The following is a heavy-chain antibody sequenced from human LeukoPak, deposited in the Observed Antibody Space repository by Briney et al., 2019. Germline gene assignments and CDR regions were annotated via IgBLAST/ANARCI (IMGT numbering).Heavy chain of an antibody. CDR1: GYSFINNW. CDR2: IYPNDSET. CDR3: ARGRYSYGPFDY. Sequence: GESLKISCKASGYSFINNWIGWVRQMPGKGLEWMGIIYPNDSETRYSPSFQGHVTLTVDKSISTAYVQWGSLKASDTAMYYCARGRYSYGPFDYWGQGTLATVSS. J-gene: IGHJ4*02. V-gene: IGHV5-51*06. D-gene: IGHD5-18*01.